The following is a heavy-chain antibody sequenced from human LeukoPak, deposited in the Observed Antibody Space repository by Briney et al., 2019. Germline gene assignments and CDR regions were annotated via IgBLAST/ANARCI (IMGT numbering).Heavy chain of an antibody. Sequence: PGGSLRLSCAASGFTFSSYAMGWVRQAPGKGLEWVSVISGSGGSTYYADSVKGRFTISRDNSKNTLYLQMNSLRAEDTAVYYCAKDEYCGGDCYIQHWGQGTLVTVSS. CDR2: ISGSGGST. CDR3: AKDEYCGGDCYIQH. D-gene: IGHD2-21*02. CDR1: GFTFSSYA. V-gene: IGHV3-23*01. J-gene: IGHJ1*01.